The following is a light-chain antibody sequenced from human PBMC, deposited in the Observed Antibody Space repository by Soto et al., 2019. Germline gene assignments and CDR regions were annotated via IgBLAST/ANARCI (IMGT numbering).Light chain of an antibody. V-gene: IGKV2-28*01. J-gene: IGKJ1*01. CDR3: MQALQTPPT. CDR2: LGS. Sequence: DTVMTQSQLSLPVTPGEPASISCRSSQSLLHGNGYNYLLWYLQKPGQSPHLLIYLGSYRASGVPDRFSGSGSGTDFTLKISRVEAEDVRVYYCMQALQTPPTFGLRTKVDIK. CDR1: QSLLHGNGYNY.